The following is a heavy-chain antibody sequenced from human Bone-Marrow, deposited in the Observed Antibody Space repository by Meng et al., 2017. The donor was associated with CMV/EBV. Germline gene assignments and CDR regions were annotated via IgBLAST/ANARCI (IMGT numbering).Heavy chain of an antibody. Sequence: GESLKISCAASGFNISNFGMHWVRQAPGKGLEWVAVISYDGSNKYYADSVKGRFTISRNNSKNTLYLQMNSLRAESTAVYDCASDFGRASNWVTRIYGMDVWGQGTTVTVSS. D-gene: IGHD1-1*01. CDR1: GFNISNFG. CDR3: ASDFGRASNWVTRIYGMDV. V-gene: IGHV3-30*19. CDR2: ISYDGSNK. J-gene: IGHJ6*02.